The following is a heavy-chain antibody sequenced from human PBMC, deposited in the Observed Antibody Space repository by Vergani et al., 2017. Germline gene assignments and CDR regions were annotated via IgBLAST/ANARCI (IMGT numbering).Heavy chain of an antibody. CDR1: GGIFRTYT. CDR3: AAGVGKVESLTLVY. J-gene: IGHJ4*02. Sequence: QVHLVQSGAEVKKAGSSIKVSCKPSGGIFRTYTFNWVRQAPGQGLEWMGRIIPVLGAHNSAQKFQDRLTITADKAASTVYMELNSLVSDDTSVYFCAAGVGKVESLTLVYWGQGSLVTVSS. D-gene: IGHD4/OR15-4a*01. CDR2: IIPVLGAH. V-gene: IGHV1-69*08.